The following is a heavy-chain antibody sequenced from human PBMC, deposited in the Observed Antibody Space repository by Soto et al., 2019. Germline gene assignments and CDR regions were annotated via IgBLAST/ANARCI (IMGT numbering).Heavy chain of an antibody. D-gene: IGHD5-12*01. CDR1: GFTFSSYA. Sequence: EVQLVESGGGLVQPGGSLRLSCAASGFTFSSYAMHWVRQAPGKGLEYVSAISSNGGSTYYANSVKGRFTISRDNSKNTLYLQMGSLRAEDMAVYYCATFSPRGLRLSKDYWGQGTLVTVSS. V-gene: IGHV3-64*01. J-gene: IGHJ4*02. CDR3: ATFSPRGLRLSKDY. CDR2: ISSNGGST.